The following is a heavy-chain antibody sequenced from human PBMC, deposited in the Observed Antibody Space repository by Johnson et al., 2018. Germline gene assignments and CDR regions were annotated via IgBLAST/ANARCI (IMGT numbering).Heavy chain of an antibody. CDR1: GFTFSSTW. V-gene: IGHV3-74*02. Sequence: VQLVESGGGLVQXGGSLRLXCAASGFTFSSTWIHWVRQAPGKGLVWVSGLNTDGSPTYYADSVKGRFTISRDNSKNTVYLQMNSLRAEDMAVYYCVRNTVAMGRASDIWGQGTMVTVSS. CDR2: LNTDGSPT. D-gene: IGHD2-2*02. CDR3: VRNTVAMGRASDI. J-gene: IGHJ3*02.